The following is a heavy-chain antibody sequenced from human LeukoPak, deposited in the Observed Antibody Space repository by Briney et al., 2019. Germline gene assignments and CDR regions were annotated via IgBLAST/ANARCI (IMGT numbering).Heavy chain of an antibody. D-gene: IGHD3-22*01. CDR2: IYYSGST. J-gene: IGHJ5*02. V-gene: IGHV4-59*01. CDR3: ARDGPAFGDYDSSGYYYRWFDP. Sequence: SETLSLTCTVSGGSISSYYWSWIRQPPGKGLEWIGYIYYSGSTNYNPSLKSRVTISVDTSKNQFSLKLSSVTAADTAVYYCARDGPAFGDYDSSGYYYRWFDPWGQGTLVTVSS. CDR1: GGSISSYY.